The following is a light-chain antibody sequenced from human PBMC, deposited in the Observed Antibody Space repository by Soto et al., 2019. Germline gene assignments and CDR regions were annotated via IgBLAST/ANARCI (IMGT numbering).Light chain of an antibody. CDR1: SSDVGGYNY. CDR3: SSYTSSSTL. V-gene: IGLV2-8*01. J-gene: IGLJ1*01. Sequence: QSVLTQPPSASGSPGQSVTISCTGTSSDVGGYNYVSWYQQHPGKVPKLMIYEVSKRPSGVPDRFSGSKSGNTASLTVSGLQAEDEADYYCSSYTSSSTLFGTGTKVTVL. CDR2: EVS.